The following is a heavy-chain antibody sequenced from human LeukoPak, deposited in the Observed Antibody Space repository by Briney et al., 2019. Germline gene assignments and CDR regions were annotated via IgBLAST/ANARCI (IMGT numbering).Heavy chain of an antibody. V-gene: IGHV3-49*03. CDR2: TRSKAYGGTT. Sequence: GGSLRLSCTAFGFTFGDYAMSWFRQAPGKGLEWVGSTRSKAYGGTTEYAASVKGRFIISRDDSKNIAYLQMNSLKTEDTAVYYCTRCYGSGTPDDYWGQGTLVTVSS. J-gene: IGHJ4*02. CDR1: GFTFGDYA. D-gene: IGHD3-10*01. CDR3: TRCYGSGTPDDY.